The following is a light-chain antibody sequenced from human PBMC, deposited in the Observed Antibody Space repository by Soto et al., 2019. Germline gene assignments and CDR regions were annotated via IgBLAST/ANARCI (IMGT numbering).Light chain of an antibody. CDR2: STS. Sequence: DIQLTQSPSFLSASVGDRVTITCRASQGISGFLAWYQQKPGKAPKLLIYSTSTLEPGVPSRFSGSASGTEVTLTISSLQPEDFATYYCQHLNTYLITFGQGTRRDIK. V-gene: IGKV1-9*01. CDR1: QGISGF. J-gene: IGKJ5*01. CDR3: QHLNTYLIT.